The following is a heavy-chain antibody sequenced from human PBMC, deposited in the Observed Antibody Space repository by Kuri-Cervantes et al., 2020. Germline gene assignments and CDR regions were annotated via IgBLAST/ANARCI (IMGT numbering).Heavy chain of an antibody. CDR3: ARIRITMVRGVIARRYYFDY. CDR1: GYSFTSYW. D-gene: IGHD3-10*01. J-gene: IGHJ4*02. V-gene: IGHV5-51*01. Sequence: KVSCKGSGYSFTSYWIGWVRQMPGKGLEWMGIIYPGDSDTRYSPSFQGQVTISADKSISTAYLQWSSLKASDTAMYYCARIRITMVRGVIARRYYFDYWGREPGEPNPQ. CDR2: IYPGDSDT.